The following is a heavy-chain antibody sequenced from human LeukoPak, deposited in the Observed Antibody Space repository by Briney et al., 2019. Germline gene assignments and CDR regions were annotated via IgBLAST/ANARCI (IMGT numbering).Heavy chain of an antibody. CDR1: GYSISSYY. Sequence: PSETLSLTCVVSGYSISSYYWSWIRQPPGKGLEWIGYIYYSGSTNYNPSLKSRVTISVDTSKNQFSLKLSSVTAADTAVYYCARGVEYSSSSGLGYWGQGTLVTVSS. V-gene: IGHV4-59*01. CDR2: IYYSGST. J-gene: IGHJ4*02. D-gene: IGHD6-6*01. CDR3: ARGVEYSSSSGLGY.